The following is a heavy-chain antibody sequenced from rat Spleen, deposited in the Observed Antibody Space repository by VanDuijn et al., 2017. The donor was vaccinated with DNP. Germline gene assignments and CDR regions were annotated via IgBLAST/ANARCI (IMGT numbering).Heavy chain of an antibody. CDR3: ARHYGGYSYYWYFDF. CDR1: GFTFSDYY. CDR2: IFYDDSRT. Sequence: EVQLVQSGGGLVQPGRSLKVSCAASGFTFSDYYMAWVRQAPKKGLAWVAAIFYDDSRTYYRDSVKVRFTISRDNTKSTLYLQMDSLRSEDTATYYCARHYGGYSYYWYFDFWGPGTMVTVSS. V-gene: IGHV5-7*01. D-gene: IGHD1-11*01. J-gene: IGHJ1*01.